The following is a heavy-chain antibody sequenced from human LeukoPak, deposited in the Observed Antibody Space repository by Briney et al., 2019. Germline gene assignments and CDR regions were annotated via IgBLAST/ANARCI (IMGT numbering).Heavy chain of an antibody. CDR1: GDSVSSDGAA. D-gene: IGHD3-10*01. J-gene: IGHJ4*02. V-gene: IGHV6-1*01. CDR3: ARAHYQYFDY. CDR2: IYYRSKWYN. Sequence: SQTLSLTCAISGDSVSSDGAAWNWIRQYPSRGPEWLGRIYYRSKWYNDYAVSVKSRITINPDTSKNQFSLQLNSVTPEDTAVYYCARAHYQYFDYWCQGTLVTVSS.